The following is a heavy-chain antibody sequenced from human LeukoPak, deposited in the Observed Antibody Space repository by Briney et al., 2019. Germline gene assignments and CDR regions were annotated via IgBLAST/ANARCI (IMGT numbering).Heavy chain of an antibody. D-gene: IGHD6-19*01. CDR2: MWPSGST. Sequence: PSETLSLTCAVSGYSISSGFHWGWIRPPPGKGLGWIGNMWPSGSTYYNPSFKSRVTISLDTSKNQFSLNLSAVTAADTAVYYCARFGSGWSFDNWGQGTLVTVSS. J-gene: IGHJ4*02. CDR3: ARFGSGWSFDN. CDR1: GYSISSGFH. V-gene: IGHV4-38-2*01.